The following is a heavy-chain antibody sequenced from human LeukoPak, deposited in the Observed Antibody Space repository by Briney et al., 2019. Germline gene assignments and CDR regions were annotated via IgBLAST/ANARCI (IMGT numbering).Heavy chain of an antibody. Sequence: GGSLRLSCAASGLIVSSNYMSWVRQAPGKGLEWVSIFYSGGSTYYADSVKGRFIISRDSSKNTVYLQMNSLRAEDTAVYYCARAQYSSSWYDYWGQGTLVTVSS. J-gene: IGHJ4*02. V-gene: IGHV3-53*01. CDR1: GLIVSSNY. CDR3: ARAQYSSSWYDY. CDR2: FYSGGST. D-gene: IGHD6-13*01.